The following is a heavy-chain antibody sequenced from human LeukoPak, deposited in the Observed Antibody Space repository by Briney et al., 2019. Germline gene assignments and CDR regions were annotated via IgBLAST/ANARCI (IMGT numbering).Heavy chain of an antibody. D-gene: IGHD2-2*01. CDR3: ATDFSWGYCSSTSCSPPGY. Sequence: ASVKVSCKVSGYTLTELSMHWVRQAPGKGLEWMGGFDPEDGETIYAQKFQGRVTMTEDTSTDTAYMELSSLRSEDTAVYYCATDFSWGYCSSTSCSPPGYWGQGTLVTVSS. V-gene: IGHV1-24*01. CDR2: FDPEDGET. CDR1: GYTLTELS. J-gene: IGHJ4*02.